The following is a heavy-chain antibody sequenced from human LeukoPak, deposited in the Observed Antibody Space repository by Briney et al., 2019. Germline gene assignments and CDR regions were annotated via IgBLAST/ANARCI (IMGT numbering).Heavy chain of an antibody. J-gene: IGHJ4*02. Sequence: PSETLSLTCTVSGGSISGYYWSWIRQPPGKGLEWIGEINHSGSTNYNPSLKSRVTISVDTSKNQFSLKLSSVTAADTAVYYCARGLPYYYDSSAPGFDYWGQGTLVTVSS. D-gene: IGHD3-22*01. V-gene: IGHV4-34*01. CDR1: GGSISGYY. CDR2: INHSGST. CDR3: ARGLPYYYDSSAPGFDY.